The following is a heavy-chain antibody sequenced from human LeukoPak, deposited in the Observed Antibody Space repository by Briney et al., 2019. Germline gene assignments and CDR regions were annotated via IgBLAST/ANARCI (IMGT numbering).Heavy chain of an antibody. Sequence: QPGGSLRLSCAASGFTFSSYAMHWVRQAPGKGLEWVAVISYDGSNKYYADSVKGRFTISRDNSKNTLYLQMNSLRAEDTAVYYCARDRYYYYGMDVWGQGTTVTVSS. CDR2: ISYDGSNK. CDR3: ARDRYYYYGMDV. CDR1: GFTFSSYA. V-gene: IGHV3-30*14. J-gene: IGHJ6*02.